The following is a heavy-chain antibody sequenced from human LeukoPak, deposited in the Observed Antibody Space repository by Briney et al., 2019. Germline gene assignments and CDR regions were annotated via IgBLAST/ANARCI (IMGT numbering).Heavy chain of an antibody. Sequence: ASVKVSCKASGGTFSSYTISWVRQAPGQGLEWMGRIIPILGTANYAQKFQGRVTITTDESTSTAYMELSSLRSEDTAVYYCASSLTYYYDSSGYSYWGQGTLVTVSS. D-gene: IGHD3-22*01. J-gene: IGHJ4*02. CDR3: ASSLTYYYDSSGYSY. CDR2: IIPILGTA. CDR1: GGTFSSYT. V-gene: IGHV1-69*16.